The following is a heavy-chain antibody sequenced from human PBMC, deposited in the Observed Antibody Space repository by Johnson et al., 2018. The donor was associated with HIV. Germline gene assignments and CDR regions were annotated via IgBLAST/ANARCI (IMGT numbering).Heavy chain of an antibody. CDR2: ISYAGSNQ. V-gene: IGHV3-30-3*01. CDR3: ARGRKDIAVVDGLDTDAFDT. J-gene: IGHJ3*02. CDR1: GFTFSSYA. Sequence: QVQLVESGGGLVQPGGSLRLSCAASGFTFSSYAMHWVRQAPGQGLAWVAVISYAGSNQYYADSVNGRFTISRDSSKNTLYLQMNSLRPDDTAVYYCARGRKDIAVVDGLDTDAFDTWGQGTVVTVSS. D-gene: IGHD2-2*01.